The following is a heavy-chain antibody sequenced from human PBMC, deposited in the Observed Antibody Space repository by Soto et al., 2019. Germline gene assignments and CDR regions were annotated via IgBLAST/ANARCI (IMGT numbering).Heavy chain of an antibody. Sequence: QVQLVQSGAEVKKPGASVKVSCKASGYTFTSYDINWVRQATGQGLEWMGWMNPNSGNTGYAQKFQGRVTMTRNTSXSXXYMELSSLRSEDTAVYYCASRSHGSGSYYIYGMDVWGQGTTVTVSS. CDR1: GYTFTSYD. V-gene: IGHV1-8*01. CDR2: MNPNSGNT. D-gene: IGHD3-10*01. CDR3: ASRSHGSGSYYIYGMDV. J-gene: IGHJ6*02.